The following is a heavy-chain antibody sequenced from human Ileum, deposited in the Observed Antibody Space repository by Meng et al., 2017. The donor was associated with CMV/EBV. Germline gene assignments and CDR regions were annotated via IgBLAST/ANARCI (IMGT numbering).Heavy chain of an antibody. CDR2: IFFSGNT. V-gene: IGHV4-30-4*08. J-gene: IGHJ5*02. CDR1: GASISSGVYY. CDR3: ARFRIAALGNLFDP. Sequence: QVAWNEPGPGTVTPSQLLSPSCTVSGASISSGVYYCSWNRQPPGKGLEWIGYIFFSGNTYYNPSLNNRVIISIDTPRNQFSLKVDSVTAADTAVYYCARFRIAALGNLFDPWGHGTLVTVSS. D-gene: IGHD6-13*01.